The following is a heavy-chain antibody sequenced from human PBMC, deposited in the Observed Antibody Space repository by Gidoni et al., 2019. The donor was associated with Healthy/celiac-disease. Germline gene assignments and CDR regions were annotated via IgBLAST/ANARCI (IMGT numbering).Heavy chain of an antibody. CDR3: AKDPTTYSSSWYDVPTGGMDV. V-gene: IGHV3-30*18. CDR1: GFTVSSYG. Sequence: QVQLVESGGGVVQPGRSLRLSCAASGFTVSSYGMHWGRQAPGKGLGWVAVISYDGSNKYYADSVKCRFTISRDNSKNTLYLQMNSLRAEDTAVYYCAKDPTTYSSSWYDVPTGGMDVWGQGTTVTVSS. CDR2: ISYDGSNK. D-gene: IGHD6-13*01. J-gene: IGHJ6*02.